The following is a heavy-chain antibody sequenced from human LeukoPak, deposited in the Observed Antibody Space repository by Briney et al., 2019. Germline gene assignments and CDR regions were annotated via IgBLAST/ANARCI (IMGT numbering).Heavy chain of an antibody. Sequence: ASVKVSCKASGYTFTGYYMHWVRQAPGQGLEGMGWINPNSGGTNYAQKFQGRVTMTRDTSISTAYMELSRLRSDDTAVYYCARGSSYDSSGYYTDAFDIWGQGTMVTVSS. V-gene: IGHV1-2*02. D-gene: IGHD3-22*01. CDR1: GYTFTGYY. CDR2: INPNSGGT. J-gene: IGHJ3*02. CDR3: ARGSSYDSSGYYTDAFDI.